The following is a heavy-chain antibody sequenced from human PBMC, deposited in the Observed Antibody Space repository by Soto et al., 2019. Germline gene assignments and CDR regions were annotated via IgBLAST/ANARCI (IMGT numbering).Heavy chain of an antibody. CDR2: IKQDGSEK. CDR1: GFTFSSYW. D-gene: IGHD2-2*01. CDR3: AREESSVVVPAAMDY. J-gene: IGHJ4*02. Sequence: EVQLVESGGGLVQPGGSLRLSCAASGFTFSSYWMSWVRQAPGKGLEWVANIKQDGSEKYYVDSVKGRFTISRDNAKNSLYLQMNSLRAEDTAVYYCAREESSVVVPAAMDYWGQGTLVTVSS. V-gene: IGHV3-7*01.